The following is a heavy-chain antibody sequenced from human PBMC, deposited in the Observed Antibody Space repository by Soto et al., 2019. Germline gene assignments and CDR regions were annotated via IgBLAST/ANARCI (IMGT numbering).Heavy chain of an antibody. Sequence: PGGSLRLSCEGSGFSFEKHAMSWVRQAPGKGLEWVAGLNGNGDHTYYAPSVRGRFTISRDNAKNSLYLQMNSLRAEDTAVYYCARGPIRYIHYGMDVWGQGTTVTVSS. J-gene: IGHJ6*02. D-gene: IGHD1-26*01. CDR3: ARGPIRYIHYGMDV. CDR1: GFSFEKHA. CDR2: LNGNGDHT. V-gene: IGHV3-20*04.